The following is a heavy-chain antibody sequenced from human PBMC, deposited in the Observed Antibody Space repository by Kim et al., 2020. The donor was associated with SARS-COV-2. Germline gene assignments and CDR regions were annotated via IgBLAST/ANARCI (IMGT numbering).Heavy chain of an antibody. Sequence: ASVKVSCKASGYTFTSYGITWVRQAPGQGLEGMGWISAYNGNTNYAQKLQGRVTMTTDTSTSTAYMELRSLRSDDTAVYYCARDNYGSGSYLFSGYYYGMDVWGQGTTVTVSS. CDR3: ARDNYGSGSYLFSGYYYGMDV. J-gene: IGHJ6*02. CDR2: ISAYNGNT. V-gene: IGHV1-18*01. D-gene: IGHD3-10*01. CDR1: GYTFTSYG.